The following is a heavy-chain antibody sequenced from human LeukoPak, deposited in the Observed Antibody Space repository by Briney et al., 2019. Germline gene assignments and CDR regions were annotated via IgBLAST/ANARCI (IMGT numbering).Heavy chain of an antibody. Sequence: PGGSLRLSCAASGFTFSSYWMHWVRQAPGKGLVWVSRINSDGSSTSYAASVKGRFTISIDNAKNTLYLQMNSLRAEDTAVYYCARSSPSYHFDYWGQGTLVTVSS. CDR3: ARSSPSYHFDY. CDR2: INSDGSST. J-gene: IGHJ4*02. D-gene: IGHD1-26*01. V-gene: IGHV3-74*01. CDR1: GFTFSSYW.